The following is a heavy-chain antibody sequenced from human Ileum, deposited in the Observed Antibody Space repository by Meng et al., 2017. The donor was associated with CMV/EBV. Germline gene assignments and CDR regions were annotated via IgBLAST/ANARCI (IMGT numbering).Heavy chain of an antibody. V-gene: IGHV3-23*01. Sequence: GGSLRLSCAASGFTFSSYAMSWVRQAPGKGLEWVSAISGSGGSTYYADSVKGRFTISRDNSKNTLYLQMNSLRAEDTAVYYCAKDKSSYYYYYGMDVWGQGTTVTVSS. J-gene: IGHJ6*02. CDR3: AKDKSSYYYYYGMDV. CDR1: GFTFSSYA. CDR2: ISGSGGST.